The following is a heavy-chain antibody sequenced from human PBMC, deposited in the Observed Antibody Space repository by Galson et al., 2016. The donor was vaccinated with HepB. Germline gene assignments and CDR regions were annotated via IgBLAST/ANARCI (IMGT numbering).Heavy chain of an antibody. D-gene: IGHD3-16*01. CDR2: ISNDGNNK. J-gene: IGHJ4*02. CDR3: AGAFDF. Sequence: SLRLSCAVSGFTLNTYGMHWVRQAPGKGLDWVAVISNDGNNKYYADSVKGRFTISRDNSKNTLYLQMYSLRPEDTSLYYCAGAFDFWGRGILVTVSS. CDR1: GFTLNTYG. V-gene: IGHV3-30*03.